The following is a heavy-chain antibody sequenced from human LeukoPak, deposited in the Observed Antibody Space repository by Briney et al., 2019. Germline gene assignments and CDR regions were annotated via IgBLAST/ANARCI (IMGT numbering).Heavy chain of an antibody. Sequence: SVKVSCKASGGTFSSYAISWVRQAPGQGLEWMGRIIPILGIANYAQKFQGRVTITADKSTSTAYMELSSLRSEDTAVYYCARGRSSSWFDLSDYWGQGTLVTVSS. V-gene: IGHV1-69*04. CDR1: GGTFSSYA. D-gene: IGHD6-13*01. J-gene: IGHJ4*02. CDR3: ARGRSSSWFDLSDY. CDR2: IIPILGIA.